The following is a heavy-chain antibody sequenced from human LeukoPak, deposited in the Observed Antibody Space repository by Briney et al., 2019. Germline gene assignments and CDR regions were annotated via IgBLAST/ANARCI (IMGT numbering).Heavy chain of an antibody. CDR3: ARDAGWGYYDL. Sequence: GGSLRLSCVACGFTFSTSWVTWVRQAPGKGLEWVANIDKHGSGKYYVDSVKGRFAISRDYASNSVFLQMDSLRAEDTSVYYCARDAGWGYYDLWGQGTPVTVSS. V-gene: IGHV3-7*01. D-gene: IGHD1-26*01. CDR2: IDKHGSGK. CDR1: GFTFSTSW. J-gene: IGHJ4*02.